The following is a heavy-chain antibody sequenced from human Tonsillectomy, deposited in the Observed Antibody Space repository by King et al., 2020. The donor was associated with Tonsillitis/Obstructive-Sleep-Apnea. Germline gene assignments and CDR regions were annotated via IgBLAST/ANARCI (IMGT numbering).Heavy chain of an antibody. CDR2: INTNTGNP. Sequence: QLVQSGSELKKPGASVKVSCKASGYTFTSYAMNWVRQAPGQGLEWMGWINTNTGNPTYAQGFTGRFVFSLDTSVSTAYLQISSLKAEDTAVYYCARGGYYYDSSGYYRILSFGYWGQGNLVTVSS. V-gene: IGHV7-4-1*02. J-gene: IGHJ4*02. D-gene: IGHD3-22*01. CDR3: ARGGYYYDSSGYYRILSFGY. CDR1: GYTFTSYA.